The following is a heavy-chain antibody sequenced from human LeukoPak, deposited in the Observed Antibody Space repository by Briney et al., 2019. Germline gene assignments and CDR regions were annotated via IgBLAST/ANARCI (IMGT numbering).Heavy chain of an antibody. Sequence: GASVKVSCKASGYTFTSYDIKWVRQATGQGLEWMGWMNPNSGNTGYAQKFQGRVTMTRNTSISTAYMELSSLRSEDTAVYYCARLYYYDSSGYYYDYGMDVWGQGTTVTVSS. V-gene: IGHV1-8*01. J-gene: IGHJ6*02. CDR3: ARLYYYDSSGYYYDYGMDV. CDR1: GYTFTSYD. D-gene: IGHD3-22*01. CDR2: MNPNSGNT.